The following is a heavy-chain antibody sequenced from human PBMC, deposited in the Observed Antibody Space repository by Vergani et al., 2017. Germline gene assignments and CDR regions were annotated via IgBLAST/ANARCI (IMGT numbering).Heavy chain of an antibody. CDR2: ISNTGGTI. J-gene: IGHJ4*02. Sequence: QVQLEESGGGLVKPGGSLRLSCAVSGFSFRDYYMSWLRQAPGKGLEWVAYISNTGGTIYYADSVKGRFTISRDNANNSLFLQLNSLRADDTAVYYCASEPTNHENVGYFDEWGQGTLVTVSS. V-gene: IGHV3-11*04. CDR1: GFSFRDYY. CDR3: ASEPTNHENVGYFDE. D-gene: IGHD3-22*01.